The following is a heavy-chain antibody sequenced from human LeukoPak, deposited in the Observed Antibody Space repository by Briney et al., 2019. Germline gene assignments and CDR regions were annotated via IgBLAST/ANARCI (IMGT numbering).Heavy chain of an antibody. D-gene: IGHD6-13*01. Sequence: SETLSLTCTVSGDSISSYYWNWIRQPAGKGLEWIGRIYSSGTTNYNPSLKSRLTMSVDTSRNQFSLKLSSVTAADTAVYYCARSLMDEAAAWGQGTLVTVSS. V-gene: IGHV4-4*07. CDR3: ARSLMDEAAA. J-gene: IGHJ4*02. CDR2: IYSSGTT. CDR1: GDSISSYY.